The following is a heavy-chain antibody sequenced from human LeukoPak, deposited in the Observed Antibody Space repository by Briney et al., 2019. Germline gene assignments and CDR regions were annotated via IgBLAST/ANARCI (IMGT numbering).Heavy chain of an antibody. CDR1: GFTFSSYG. D-gene: IGHD5-24*01. J-gene: IGHJ3*02. Sequence: GGSLRLSCAASGFTFSSYGMHWVRQAPGKGLEWVAFIRYDGGNKYYADSVKGRFTISRDNSKNTLYLQMNSLRAEDTAVYYCAKLEMANNLGAFDIWGQGTMVTVSS. V-gene: IGHV3-30*02. CDR3: AKLEMANNLGAFDI. CDR2: IRYDGGNK.